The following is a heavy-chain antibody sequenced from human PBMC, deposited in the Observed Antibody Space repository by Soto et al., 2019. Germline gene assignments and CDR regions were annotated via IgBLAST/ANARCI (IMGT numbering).Heavy chain of an antibody. Sequence: EASVKVSCKASGYTFSGFYMHWVRQAPGQGLEWMGWINPNSGGTKSAEKFQGRFTMTRDTSISTAYMELSRLTSDDTAVYYCASAAVTGTAGLDFWGQGTQVTVSS. CDR2: INPNSGGT. CDR3: ASAAVTGTAGLDF. V-gene: IGHV1-2*02. CDR1: GYTFSGFY. J-gene: IGHJ4*02. D-gene: IGHD6-19*01.